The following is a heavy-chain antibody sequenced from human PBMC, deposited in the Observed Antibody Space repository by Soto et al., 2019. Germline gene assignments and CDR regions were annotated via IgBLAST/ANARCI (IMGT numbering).Heavy chain of an antibody. D-gene: IGHD6-19*01. CDR2: ISWNSGRI. Sequence: EVQLVESGEGLVQPGRSLRLAGAASGFTFDDYAMHWVREGPGKGLEWVSGISWNSGRIDYADSVKGRFTISRDNAKKSLYLQMNSLRGEDTALYYCAKDIREYGSGWTYFDNWGQGTLVTVSS. J-gene: IGHJ4*02. CDR3: AKDIREYGSGWTYFDN. CDR1: GFTFDDYA. V-gene: IGHV3-9*01.